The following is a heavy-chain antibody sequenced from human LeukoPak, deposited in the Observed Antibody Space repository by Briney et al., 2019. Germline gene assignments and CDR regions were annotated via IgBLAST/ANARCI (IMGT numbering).Heavy chain of an antibody. J-gene: IGHJ4*02. CDR3: TTEEVAQPWGVRTNFFDY. D-gene: IGHD3-10*01. CDR2: IKSKTDGGTT. V-gene: IGHV3-15*01. CDR1: GFTFSNAW. Sequence: GGSLRLSCAASGFTFSNAWMSWVRQAPGKGVEWVGRIKSKTDGGTTDYAAPVKGRFTISRDESKNTLYLQMNSLKTEDTAVYYCTTEEVAQPWGVRTNFFDYWGQGTLVTVSS.